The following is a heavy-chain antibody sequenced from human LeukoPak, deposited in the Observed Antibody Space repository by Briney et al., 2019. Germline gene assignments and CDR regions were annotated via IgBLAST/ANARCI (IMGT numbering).Heavy chain of an antibody. CDR3: ASKVGYYDSSG. J-gene: IGHJ4*02. V-gene: IGHV3-21*01. Sequence: GGSLRLSCADSGFTFSSYRMNWVRQAPGKGLEWVSSISSTSSDIYYADSVKGRFTISRDNAKNSLYLQMNSLRAEDTAVYYCASKVGYYDSSGWGQGTLVTVSS. D-gene: IGHD3-22*01. CDR2: ISSTSSDI. CDR1: GFTFSSYR.